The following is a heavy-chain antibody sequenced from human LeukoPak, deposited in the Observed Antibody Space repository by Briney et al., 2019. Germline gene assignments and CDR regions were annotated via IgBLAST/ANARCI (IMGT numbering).Heavy chain of an antibody. CDR3: ARPPRRIAAAGTDSRYFDY. CDR1: GYTFTGYY. CDR2: INPNSGGT. J-gene: IGHJ4*02. Sequence: GASVKVSCKASGYTFTGYYMHWVRQAPGQGLEWMGWINPNSGGTNYAQKFQGRVTMTRDTSISTAYMELSRLRSDDTAVYYCARPPRRIAAAGTDSRYFDYWGQGTLVTVSS. V-gene: IGHV1-2*02. D-gene: IGHD6-13*01.